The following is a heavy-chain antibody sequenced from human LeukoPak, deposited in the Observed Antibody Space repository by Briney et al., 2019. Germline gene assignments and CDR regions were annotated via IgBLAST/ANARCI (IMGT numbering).Heavy chain of an antibody. CDR1: GLTVSTNY. CDR2: IYGDGTT. CDR3: ASRTGRYFGSGSAYGMDV. J-gene: IGHJ6*04. D-gene: IGHD3-10*01. V-gene: IGHV3-53*01. Sequence: PGGSLRLSCATSGLTVSTNYMSWVRQTPGKGLELVALIYGDGTTHYAGSVRGRFTISRDNSKNTVDLQMNSLRDEDTAIYYCASRTGRYFGSGSAYGMDVWGGGTTDTVSS.